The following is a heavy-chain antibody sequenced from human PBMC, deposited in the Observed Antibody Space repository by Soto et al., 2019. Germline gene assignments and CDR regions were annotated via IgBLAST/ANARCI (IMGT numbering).Heavy chain of an antibody. CDR2: IYYSGST. V-gene: IGHV4-39*01. Sequence: PSETLSLTCTVSGGSISSSSYYWGWIRQPPGKGLEWIGSIYYSGSTYYNPSLKSRVTISVDTSKNQFSLKLSSVTAADTAVYYCERLNGIAVAATFDPWGQGTLVTVSS. CDR3: ERLNGIAVAATFDP. CDR1: GGSISSSSYY. D-gene: IGHD6-19*01. J-gene: IGHJ5*02.